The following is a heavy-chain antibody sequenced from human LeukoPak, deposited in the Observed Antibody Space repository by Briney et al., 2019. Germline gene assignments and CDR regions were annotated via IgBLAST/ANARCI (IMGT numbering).Heavy chain of an antibody. V-gene: IGHV4-34*01. Sequence: SETLSLTCAVYGGSFSGYYWSWIRQPPGKGLEWIGEINHSGSTNYNPSLKSRVTISVDTSKNQFSLKLSSVTAADTAVYYCARERNDGDYVGLGFDPWGQGTLVTVSS. CDR2: INHSGST. D-gene: IGHD4-17*01. CDR1: GGSFSGYY. J-gene: IGHJ5*02. CDR3: ARERNDGDYVGLGFDP.